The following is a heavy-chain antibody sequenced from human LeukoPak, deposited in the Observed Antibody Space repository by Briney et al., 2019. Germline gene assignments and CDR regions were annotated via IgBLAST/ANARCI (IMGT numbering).Heavy chain of an antibody. CDR3: AKDLGLWGSSSDNY. J-gene: IGHJ4*02. V-gene: IGHV3-23*01. CDR2: ISGSGGST. D-gene: IGHD6-6*01. CDR1: GFTFSSYA. Sequence: PGGSLRLSCAASGFTFSSYAMSWVRQAPGKGLEWVAVISGSGGSTYYAHSGKGRFTISRDNSKHTLHLQMNSLRAEDPAVYYCAKDLGLWGSSSDNYWGQGTLVTVSS.